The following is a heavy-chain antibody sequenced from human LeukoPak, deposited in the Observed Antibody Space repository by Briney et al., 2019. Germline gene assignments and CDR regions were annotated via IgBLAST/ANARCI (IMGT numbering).Heavy chain of an antibody. J-gene: IGHJ4*02. CDR1: GGSISSYY. Sequence: ETLSLTCTVSGGSISSYYWSWIRQPPGKGLEWVANIKEDGSEKYYVDSVKGRFTISRDNAKNSLYLQMNSLRAEDTAVYYCARRAYYFDYWGQGTLVTVSS. V-gene: IGHV3-7*01. CDR3: ARRAYYFDY. CDR2: IKEDGSEK.